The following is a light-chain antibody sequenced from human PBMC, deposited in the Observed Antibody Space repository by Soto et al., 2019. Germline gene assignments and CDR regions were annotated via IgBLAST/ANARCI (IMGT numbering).Light chain of an antibody. V-gene: IGKV3-15*01. Sequence: EIVMTQSPATLSVSPEERATLSCRASQSVSSNLAWYQQKPGQAPRLLIYGASTRATGIPARFSGSGSGTEFTLTISSLQSEDFAVYYGQQYNNWLITFGQGTRLEIK. CDR1: QSVSSN. CDR3: QQYNNWLIT. CDR2: GAS. J-gene: IGKJ5*01.